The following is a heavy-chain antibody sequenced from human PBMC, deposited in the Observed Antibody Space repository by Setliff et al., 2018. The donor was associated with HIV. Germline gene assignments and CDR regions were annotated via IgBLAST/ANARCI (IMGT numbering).Heavy chain of an antibody. V-gene: IGHV4-34*01. J-gene: IGHJ6*03. CDR2: INHDRTT. Sequence: SETLSLTCAVYGGSFSGYYWSWIRQPPGKGLEWIGEINHDRTTNYNPSLKSRVTISVDTSKNQFSLTLNSVAAADTAVYYCARGSRQLTIFGVVFKTNYYFMDVWGKGTAVTVSS. CDR3: ARGSRQLTIFGVVFKTNYYFMDV. D-gene: IGHD3-3*01. CDR1: GGSFSGYY.